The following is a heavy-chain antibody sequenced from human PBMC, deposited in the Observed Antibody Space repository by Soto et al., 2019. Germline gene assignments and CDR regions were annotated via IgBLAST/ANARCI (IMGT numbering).Heavy chain of an antibody. Sequence: QVQLVQSGAEVKKPGASVKVSCKASGYTFTSYGISWVRQAPGQGLEWMGWISAYNGNTNYAQKLQGRVTMTTDTSTSTAYMELRSPRSDDTAVYYCARDKVGYCSGGSCYPGSYWGQGTLVTVSS. D-gene: IGHD2-15*01. CDR2: ISAYNGNT. CDR1: GYTFTSYG. V-gene: IGHV1-18*01. J-gene: IGHJ4*02. CDR3: ARDKVGYCSGGSCYPGSY.